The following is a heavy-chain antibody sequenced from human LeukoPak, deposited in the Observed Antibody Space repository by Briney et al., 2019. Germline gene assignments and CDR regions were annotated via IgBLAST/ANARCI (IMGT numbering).Heavy chain of an antibody. J-gene: IGHJ3*02. Sequence: GGSLRLSCVASGFTFSTYGMNWVRQAPGKGLEWVSVIWYDGSNKYYGDSVKGRFTISRDNPKNTLYLQMNSLRAEDTAVYYWARDSVHAFDIWGQGTMVTVSS. CDR1: GFTFSTYG. CDR2: IWYDGSNK. CDR3: ARDSVHAFDI. V-gene: IGHV3-33*01.